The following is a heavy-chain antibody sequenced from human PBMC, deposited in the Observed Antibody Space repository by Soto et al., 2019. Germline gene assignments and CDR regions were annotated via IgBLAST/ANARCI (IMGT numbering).Heavy chain of an antibody. CDR1: GGSISSSTW. CDR2: IYQNGGT. CDR3: ARDLRKIDMDCSGGSCSKNWFDP. Sequence: PSETLSLTCAVSGGSISSSTWWSWVRQPPGKGLEWIGEIYQNGGTNYNPSLKSRVTMSVDTSKNQFSLKLSSVTAADTAVYYCARDLRKIDMDCSGGSCSKNWFDPWGQGTLVTVSS. D-gene: IGHD2-15*01. V-gene: IGHV4-4*02. J-gene: IGHJ5*02.